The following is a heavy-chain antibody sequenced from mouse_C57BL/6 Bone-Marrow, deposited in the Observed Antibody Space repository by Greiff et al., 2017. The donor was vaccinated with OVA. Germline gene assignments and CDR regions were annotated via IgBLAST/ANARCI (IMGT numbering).Heavy chain of an antibody. Sequence: QVQLQQSGAELARPGASVKMSCKASGYNFTSYTMHWVKQRPGQGLEWIGYINPSSGYTKYNQKFKDKATLTADKSSSTAYMQLSSLTSEDSAVYYWARRIYGYDEGFEVWGTGTTVTVSS. CDR2: INPSSGYT. CDR1: GYNFTSYT. J-gene: IGHJ1*03. CDR3: ARRIYGYDEGFEV. V-gene: IGHV1-4*01. D-gene: IGHD2-2*01.